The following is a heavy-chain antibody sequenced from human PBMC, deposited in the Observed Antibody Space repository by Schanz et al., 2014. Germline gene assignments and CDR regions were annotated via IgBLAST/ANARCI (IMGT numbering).Heavy chain of an antibody. CDR3: ERDNLVSSSWYNHYGMDV. J-gene: IGHJ6*02. V-gene: IGHV1-18*01. Sequence: QVQLVQSGAEVKKPGASVKVSCKASGYTFTSSGFSWVRQAPGQGLEWMGWINGYNAHTNYAQKFQGRVTKTTDTSASTAYKELKSLRSDDTAVYCGERDNLVSSSWYNHYGMDVWGQGTTVTVSS. D-gene: IGHD6-13*01. CDR2: INGYNAHT. CDR1: GYTFTSSG.